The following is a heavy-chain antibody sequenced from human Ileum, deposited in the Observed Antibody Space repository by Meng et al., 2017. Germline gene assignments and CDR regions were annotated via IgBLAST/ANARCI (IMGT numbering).Heavy chain of an antibody. V-gene: IGHV4-38-2*01. CDR3: ARRIGGSAYRDY. J-gene: IGHJ4*02. Sequence: SETLSLTCAVSGYSISSGCYWGWIRQTPGKGLEWIGNIYHTGNTYYNPSLKSRVTISIDTSKNQFSLKLTSVTAADTAVYYCARRIGGSAYRDYWGQG. D-gene: IGHD2-21*01. CDR2: IYHTGNT. CDR1: GYSISSGCY.